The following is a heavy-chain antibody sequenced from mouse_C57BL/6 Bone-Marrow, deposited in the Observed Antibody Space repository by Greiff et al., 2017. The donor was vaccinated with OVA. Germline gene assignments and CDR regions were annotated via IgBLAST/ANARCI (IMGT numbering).Heavy chain of an antibody. CDR3: ARRAHYYGSSYYFDY. Sequence: QVQLQQPGAELVMPGASVKLSCKASGYTFTSYWMHWVKQRPGQGLEWIGEIAPSDSYTNYNQKFKGKSTLTVDKSSSTAYMQLSSLTSEDSAVYYCARRAHYYGSSYYFDYWGQGTTLTVSS. V-gene: IGHV1-69*01. CDR2: IAPSDSYT. D-gene: IGHD1-1*01. J-gene: IGHJ2*01. CDR1: GYTFTSYW.